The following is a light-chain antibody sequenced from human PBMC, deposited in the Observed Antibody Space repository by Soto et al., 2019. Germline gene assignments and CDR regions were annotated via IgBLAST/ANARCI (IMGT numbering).Light chain of an antibody. J-gene: IGKJ1*01. CDR2: GAS. Sequence: DIVMTQSPDSLAVSLGERATINCKSSQSVLYSSNNKNYLAWFQQRPGKAPKLLIYGASGLQNGVPSRFSGSGSGTDFTLTISGLQPEDFATYFCLQDFNYPWTFGQGTKVDIK. CDR1: QSVLYSSNNKNY. V-gene: IGKV4-1*01. CDR3: LQDFNYPWT.